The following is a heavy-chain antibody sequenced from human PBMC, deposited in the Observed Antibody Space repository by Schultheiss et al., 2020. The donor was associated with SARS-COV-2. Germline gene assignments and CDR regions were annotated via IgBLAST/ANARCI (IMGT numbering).Heavy chain of an antibody. CDR1: GGSFSGYY. Sequence: SETLSLTCAVYGGSFSGYYWSWIRQPPGKGLEWIGYIYYSGSTNYNPSLKSRVTISVDTSKNQFSLKLSSVTAADTAVYYCARGIGQVAGAYYFDYWGQGTLVTVSS. D-gene: IGHD6-19*01. CDR3: ARGIGQVAGAYYFDY. CDR2: IYYSGST. V-gene: IGHV4-59*01. J-gene: IGHJ4*02.